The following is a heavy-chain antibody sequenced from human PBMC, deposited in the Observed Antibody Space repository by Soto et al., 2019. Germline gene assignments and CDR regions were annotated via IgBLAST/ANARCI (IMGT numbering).Heavy chain of an antibody. Sequence: GGSLRLSCTASGFTFGDYAMSWVRQAPGKGLEWVGFIRSKAYGGTTEYAASVKGRFTISSDDSKSIAYLQMNSLKTEDTAVYYGTRAVVPAATYYYYYGMDVWGQGTTVTVSS. D-gene: IGHD2-2*01. CDR3: TRAVVPAATYYYYYGMDV. V-gene: IGHV3-49*04. J-gene: IGHJ6*02. CDR1: GFTFGDYA. CDR2: IRSKAYGGTT.